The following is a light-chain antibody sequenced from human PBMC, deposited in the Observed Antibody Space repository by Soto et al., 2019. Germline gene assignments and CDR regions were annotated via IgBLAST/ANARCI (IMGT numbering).Light chain of an antibody. V-gene: IGKV4-1*01. CDR2: WAS. J-gene: IGKJ1*01. Sequence: DIVMTQSPDSLAVSLGERATINCKSSQSVLYSSNNKNNLAWYQQKPGQPPKLLIYWASTRESGVPDRFSGSGSGTDFTLTISGLQAEDVAVYHCQQYYSAPETFGQGTKVEIK. CDR1: QSVLYSSNNKNN. CDR3: QQYYSAPET.